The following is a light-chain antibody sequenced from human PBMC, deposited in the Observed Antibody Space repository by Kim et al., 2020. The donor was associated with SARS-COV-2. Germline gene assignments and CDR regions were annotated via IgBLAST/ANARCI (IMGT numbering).Light chain of an antibody. V-gene: IGKV3-20*01. CDR2: RAS. CDR3: QQYGPSPT. Sequence: PGESATLSCRASQNVVPNSLAWYQQKPGQAPRLLIFRASSRATGISDRFSGSGSGTDFTLTISGLEPEDFALYYCQQYGPSPTFGQGTKVDIK. J-gene: IGKJ1*01. CDR1: QNVVPNS.